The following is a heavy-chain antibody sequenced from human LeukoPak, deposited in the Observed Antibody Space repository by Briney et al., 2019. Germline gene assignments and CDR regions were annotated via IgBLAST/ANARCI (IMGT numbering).Heavy chain of an antibody. V-gene: IGHV3-53*01. J-gene: IGHJ4*02. CDR3: ATAEKYYYDGSGYSD. Sequence: GGSLRLSCAASGFTVSSNYMSWVRQAPGKGLEWVSVIYSGGSTYYADSVKGRFTISRDNSKNTLYLQMNSLRAEDTAVYYCATAEKYYYDGSGYSDWGQGTLVTVSS. CDR2: IYSGGST. D-gene: IGHD3-22*01. CDR1: GFTVSSNY.